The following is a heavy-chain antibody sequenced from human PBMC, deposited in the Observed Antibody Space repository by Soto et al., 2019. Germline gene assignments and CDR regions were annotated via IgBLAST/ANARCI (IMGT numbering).Heavy chain of an antibody. CDR3: ARDRRTGGGDAFDI. CDR1: GFTFSSYS. CDR2: ISSSSSYI. V-gene: IGHV3-21*01. J-gene: IGHJ3*02. Sequence: PGGSLRLSCAASGFTFSSYSMNWARQAPGKGLEWVSSISSSSSYIYYADSVKGRFTISRDNAKNSLYLQMNSLRAEDTAVYYCARDRRTGGGDAFDIWGQGTMVTVSS.